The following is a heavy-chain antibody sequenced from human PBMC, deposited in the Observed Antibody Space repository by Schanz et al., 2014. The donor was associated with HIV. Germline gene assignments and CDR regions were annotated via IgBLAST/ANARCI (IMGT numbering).Heavy chain of an antibody. D-gene: IGHD2-15*01. CDR1: GGSVSSGSYY. V-gene: IGHV4-61*01. CDR2: IHATGST. Sequence: QVQLQESGPGLVKPSETLSLTCTVSGGSVSSGSYYWNWIRQPPGKGLEWIGRIHATGSTSYSPSLKSRVTVSVDTSQNQISLNLSSVTAADTAVYYCARAFCSGGSCFAGYGLDVWGQGTTVTVSS. CDR3: ARAFCSGGSCFAGYGLDV. J-gene: IGHJ6*02.